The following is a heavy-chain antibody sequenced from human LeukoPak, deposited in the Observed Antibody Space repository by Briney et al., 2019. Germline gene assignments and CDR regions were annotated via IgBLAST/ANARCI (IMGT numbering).Heavy chain of an antibody. V-gene: IGHV3-23*01. CDR2: VGGTGADK. CDR1: GFTFSSYE. CDR3: TRNAGLDS. J-gene: IGHJ4*02. Sequence: GGSLRLSCAASGFTFSSYEMNWVRQAPGKGLEWVATVGGTGADKWYADAVKGRFTISRDNSKNTMYLRMRSLRADDTAVYYCTRNAGLDSWGPGTLVTVST.